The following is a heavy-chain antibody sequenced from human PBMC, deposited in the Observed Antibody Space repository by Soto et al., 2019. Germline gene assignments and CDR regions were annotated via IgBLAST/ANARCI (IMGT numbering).Heavy chain of an antibody. CDR2: ISYDGSNK. CDR1: EFTFSKHG. D-gene: IGHD2-8*01. CDR3: AKGPPLPMVYPVLDS. J-gene: IGHJ4*02. V-gene: IGHV3-30*18. Sequence: LRLSCAASEFTFSKHGMHWVRQAPGKGLEWVAVISYDGSNKYYGDSVKDRFTISRDNSKNTLYLHMNSLRPEDTAVYFCAKGPPLPMVYPVLDSWGQGTLVTVSS.